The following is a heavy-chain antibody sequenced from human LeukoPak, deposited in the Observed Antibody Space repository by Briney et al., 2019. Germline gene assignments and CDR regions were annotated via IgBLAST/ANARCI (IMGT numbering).Heavy chain of an antibody. V-gene: IGHV3-48*03. CDR2: ISRGGNTI. CDR3: ARDAGYMGYFDY. D-gene: IGHD6-13*01. CDR1: GXTLSSYE. Sequence: PGGSLRLSCAASGXTLSSYEMNWVRQAPGKGLEWVSYISRGGNTIYYADSVKGRFTISRDNAENSLYLQMNSLRAEDTAVYYCARDAGYMGYFDYWGQGTLVTVSS. J-gene: IGHJ4*02.